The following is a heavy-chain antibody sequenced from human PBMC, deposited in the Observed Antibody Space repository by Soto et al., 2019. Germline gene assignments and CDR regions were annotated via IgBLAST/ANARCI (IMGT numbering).Heavy chain of an antibody. V-gene: IGHV4-30-2*01. CDR3: ARAGVGSGYDGQDWFDP. J-gene: IGHJ5*02. Sequence: KTSETLSLTCAVSGGSISSGGYSWSWIRQPPGKGLEWIGYIYHSGSTYYNPSLKSRVTISVDRSKNQFSLKLSSVTAADTAVYYCARAGVGSGYDGQDWFDPWGQGTLVTVSS. D-gene: IGHD5-12*01. CDR2: IYHSGST. CDR1: GGSISSGGYS.